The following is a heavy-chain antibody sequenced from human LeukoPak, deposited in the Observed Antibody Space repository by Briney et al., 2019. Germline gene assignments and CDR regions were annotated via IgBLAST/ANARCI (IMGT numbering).Heavy chain of an antibody. J-gene: IGHJ4*02. CDR1: GFTFGDYA. CDR2: ISWNSGSI. CDR3: AKDEGIHVWTYAAVY. Sequence: GGSLRLSCAASGFTFGDYAMHWVRQAPGKGLEWVSGISWNSGSIGYADSVKGRFTISRDNAKNSLFLQMNSLRPEDTALYYCAKDEGIHVWTYAAVYWGQGTLVTVSS. D-gene: IGHD5-18*01. V-gene: IGHV3-9*01.